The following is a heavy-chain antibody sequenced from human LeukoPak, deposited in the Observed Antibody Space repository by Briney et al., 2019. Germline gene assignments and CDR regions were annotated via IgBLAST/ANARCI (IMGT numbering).Heavy chain of an antibody. Sequence: SETLSLTCAVYGGSFSGYYWSWIRQPPGKGLEWIGEINHSGSTNYNPSLKSRVTISVDTSKNQFSLKLSSVTAADTAVYYCARRRKYYYGSGSYFGCFDYWGQGTLVTVSS. CDR3: ARRRKYYYGSGSYFGCFDY. CDR2: INHSGST. J-gene: IGHJ4*02. D-gene: IGHD3-10*01. CDR1: GGSFSGYY. V-gene: IGHV4-34*01.